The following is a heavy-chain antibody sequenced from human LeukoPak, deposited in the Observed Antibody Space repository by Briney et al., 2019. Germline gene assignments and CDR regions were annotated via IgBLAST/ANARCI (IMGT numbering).Heavy chain of an antibody. D-gene: IGHD3-22*01. CDR3: ATYDSLGYYEV. J-gene: IGHJ4*02. V-gene: IGHV3-23*01. Sequence: GGSLRLSCTASGFTFSAYAMMWVRQAPGKGPEWVSAIRGGGGSAFYADSVKGRFTISRDNSKYTLFLQMNSLRAEDTAVYYCATYDSLGYYEVWGQGTLVTVSS. CDR2: IRGGGGSA. CDR1: GFTFSAYA.